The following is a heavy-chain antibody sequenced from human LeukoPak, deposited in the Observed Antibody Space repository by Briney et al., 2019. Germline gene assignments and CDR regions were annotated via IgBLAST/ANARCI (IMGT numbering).Heavy chain of an antibody. CDR3: VTLLSNAAFDY. V-gene: IGHV1-2*02. D-gene: IGHD6-25*01. J-gene: IGHJ4*02. CDR1: GYTFTGYY. CDR2: INPNTGAT. Sequence: ASVKVSCKASGYTFTGYYMHWVRQAPGQGLEWMGWINPNTGATNYAQKFQGRVTMTTDTSISTAYMELSRLRSGDTAVYYCVTLLSNAAFDYWGQGTLVTVSS.